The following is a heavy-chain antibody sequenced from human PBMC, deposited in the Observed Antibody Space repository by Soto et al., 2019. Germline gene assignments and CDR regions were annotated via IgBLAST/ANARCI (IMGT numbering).Heavy chain of an antibody. CDR2: IDAGNGNT. Sequence: ASVKVSCKASGYTFTSYAMHWVRQAPGQRLEWMGWIDAGNGNTKYSQKFQGRVTITRDTSASTAYMELSSLRSEDTAVYYCASSYSNYALIDYYYYGMDVWGQGTTVTVSS. V-gene: IGHV1-3*01. CDR1: GYTFTSYA. CDR3: ASSYSNYALIDYYYYGMDV. D-gene: IGHD4-4*01. J-gene: IGHJ6*02.